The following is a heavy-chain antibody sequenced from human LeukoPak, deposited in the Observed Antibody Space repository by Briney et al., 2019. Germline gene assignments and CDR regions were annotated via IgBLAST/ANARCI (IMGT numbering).Heavy chain of an antibody. D-gene: IGHD6-13*01. CDR1: GYTVTSYA. Sequence: ASVKVSCKASGYTVTSYAMNWVRQAPGQGLECMGWINTNTGNPTYAQGFTGRFVFSLDTSVSTAYLQISSLKGEDTAVYYCARDPYTSSSWYRGRANNWFDPWGQGSLVTVSS. J-gene: IGHJ5*02. CDR2: INTNTGNP. CDR3: ARDPYTSSSWYRGRANNWFDP. V-gene: IGHV7-4-1*02.